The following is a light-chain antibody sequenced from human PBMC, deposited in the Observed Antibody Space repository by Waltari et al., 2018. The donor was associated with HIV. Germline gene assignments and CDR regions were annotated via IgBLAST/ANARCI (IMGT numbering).Light chain of an antibody. CDR3: QKYNSAPRSFT. J-gene: IGKJ3*01. Sequence: DIQMTQSPSSLSASVGDRVTITCRASQGISNYLAWYQQKPGKVPKLLIYAASTLQSGFPSRFSGSGSGTDFTLTISSLQPEDVATYYCQKYNSAPRSFTFGPGTKVDIK. CDR2: AAS. V-gene: IGKV1-27*01. CDR1: QGISNY.